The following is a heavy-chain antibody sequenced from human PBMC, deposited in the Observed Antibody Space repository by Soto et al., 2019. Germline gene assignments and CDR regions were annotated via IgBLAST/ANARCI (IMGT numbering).Heavy chain of an antibody. V-gene: IGHV3-23*01. CDR2: IWGSSDTI. CDR1: GFTFSSYA. Sequence: GGSLRLSCAASGFTFSSYAMSWVRQAPGKGLEWVSGIWGSSDTIHYADYVKGRFTISRDNSKNTLYLQMNSLRAEDTAVYYCARDAFDIWGQGTMVTVSS. CDR3: ARDAFDI. J-gene: IGHJ3*02.